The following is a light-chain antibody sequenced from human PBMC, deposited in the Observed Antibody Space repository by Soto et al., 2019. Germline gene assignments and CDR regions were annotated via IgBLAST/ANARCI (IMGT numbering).Light chain of an antibody. V-gene: IGKV3-20*01. Sequence: VLTQYPDTMSLSPGERATLSCGASHTVVNDFLAWYQQRPGQAPRLLLYGVSRRATGIPDRFSGGGSGTDFTLTISRLEPEDFAVYYCQHLDKFGQGTRLEIK. J-gene: IGKJ2*01. CDR1: HTVVNDF. CDR3: QHLDK. CDR2: GVS.